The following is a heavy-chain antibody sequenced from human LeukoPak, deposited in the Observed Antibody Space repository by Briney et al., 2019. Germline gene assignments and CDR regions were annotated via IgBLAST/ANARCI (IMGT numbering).Heavy chain of an antibody. J-gene: IGHJ2*01. CDR2: INHSGST. D-gene: IGHD2-2*01. CDR1: GGSFSVFY. Sequence: SETLSLTCAVYGGSFSVFYWSWIRHPPGKGLGWIGEINHSGSTNYNPSPKSRVTISVDTSKNQFSLKLSPVTAADTAVYYCARVRRYAGYFDLWGRGTLVTVSS. CDR3: ARVRRYAGYFDL. V-gene: IGHV4-34*01.